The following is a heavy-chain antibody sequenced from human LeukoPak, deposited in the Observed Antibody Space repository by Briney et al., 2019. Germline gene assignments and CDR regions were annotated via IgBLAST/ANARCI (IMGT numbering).Heavy chain of an antibody. V-gene: IGHV4-39*01. Sequence: SETLSLTCAVFRGSITNSSCYWGWIRQPPGKGLEWIGGIYYTGTTYYSPSLNSQITISMDTSKNQFSLRLASVTAADTALYYCARRAVVPAAVSYFDNWGQGTLVTVSS. J-gene: IGHJ4*02. CDR2: IYYTGTT. D-gene: IGHD2-2*01. CDR3: ARRAVVPAAVSYFDN. CDR1: RGSITNSSCY.